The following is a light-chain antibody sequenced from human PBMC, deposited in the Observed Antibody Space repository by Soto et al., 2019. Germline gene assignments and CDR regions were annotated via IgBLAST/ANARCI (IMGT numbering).Light chain of an antibody. J-gene: IGKJ1*01. Sequence: EIVSTQSPGTLSVSPGERATLSCRASQSVSSNYLAWYQQRPGQAPRLLIYDASSRATGIPDRFSGSGSGTDFTLTISRLESEDFAVYYCQQYQTSPRAFGQGTKVDIK. CDR2: DAS. V-gene: IGKV3-20*01. CDR1: QSVSSNY. CDR3: QQYQTSPRA.